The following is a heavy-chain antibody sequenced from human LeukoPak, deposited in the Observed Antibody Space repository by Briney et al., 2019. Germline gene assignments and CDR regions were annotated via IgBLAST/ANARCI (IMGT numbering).Heavy chain of an antibody. CDR2: INQDGTEK. CDR3: ARGSSSWSFAYYYYYMDV. V-gene: IGHV3-7*01. D-gene: IGHD6-13*01. Sequence: GGSLRLSCAASGFTFITYWMSWVRQAPGKGLEWVANINQDGTEKYYVDSVKGRFTISRDNAKNSLYLQMNSLRAEDTAVYYCARGSSSWSFAYYYYYMDVWGKGTTVTISS. J-gene: IGHJ6*03. CDR1: GFTFITYW.